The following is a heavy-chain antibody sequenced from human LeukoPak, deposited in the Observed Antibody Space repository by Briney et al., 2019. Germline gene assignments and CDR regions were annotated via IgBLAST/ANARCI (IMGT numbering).Heavy chain of an antibody. D-gene: IGHD3-22*01. CDR1: GYSISSGYY. CDR3: ARESRYDSSGYYLRGDFDY. J-gene: IGHJ4*02. CDR2: IKQDGSEK. Sequence: ETLSLTCTVSGYSISSGYYWGWIRQPPGKGLEWVANIKQDGSEKYYVDSVKGRFTISRDNAKNSLYLQMNSLRAEDTAVYYCARESRYDSSGYYLRGDFDYWGQGTLVTVSS. V-gene: IGHV3-7*01.